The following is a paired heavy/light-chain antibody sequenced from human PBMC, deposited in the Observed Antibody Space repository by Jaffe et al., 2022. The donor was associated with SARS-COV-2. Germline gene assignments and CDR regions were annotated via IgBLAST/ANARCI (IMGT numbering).Heavy chain of an antibody. J-gene: IGHJ4*02. CDR1: GFTFSNAW. D-gene: IGHD6-25*01. V-gene: IGHV3-15*01. CDR2: IKSRPNGGTS. CDR3: TTDLPGGPDDY. Sequence: EAQLVESGGGLVKPGESLRLSCTASGFTFSNAWMTWVRQAPGKGLEWVGRIKSRPNGGTSDYAAPVKGRFTISRDDSKNTVYLQMNSLRTEDTAVYFCTTDLPGGPDDYWGQGTLVTVSS.
Light chain of an antibody. Sequence: QSALTQPRSVSGSPGQSVTISCTGTSSNVGGYTYVSWYQQHPTKAPKLIIYEVNKRPSGVPDRFSGSKSGSTASLTISGLQAEDEADYYCCSSAGDYAWGIFGGGTKLTVL. CDR2: EVN. J-gene: IGLJ2*01. CDR1: SSNVGGYTY. CDR3: CSSAGDYAWGI. V-gene: IGLV2-11*01.